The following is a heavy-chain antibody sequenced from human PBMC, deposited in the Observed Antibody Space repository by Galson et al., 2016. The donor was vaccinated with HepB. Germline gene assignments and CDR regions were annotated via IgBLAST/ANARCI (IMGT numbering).Heavy chain of an antibody. CDR2: INPNSRGQ. CDR3: ARFGPYSSGSACLDPLDAFDI. Sequence: SVKVSCKASGYTFTGYYMHWVRQAPGQGLEWMGWINPNSRGQNYAQKFQGRVTMTRETSMSTAYMELSRLRSDDTAVYYCARFGPYSSGSACLDPLDAFDIWGQGTVVTVSS. CDR1: GYTFTGYY. J-gene: IGHJ3*02. D-gene: IGHD6-19*01. V-gene: IGHV1-2*02.